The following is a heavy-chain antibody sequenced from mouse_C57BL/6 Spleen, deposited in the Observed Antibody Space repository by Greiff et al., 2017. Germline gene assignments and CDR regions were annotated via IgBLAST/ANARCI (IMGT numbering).Heavy chain of an antibody. CDR2: IYPGDGDT. V-gene: IGHV1-82*01. J-gene: IGHJ2*01. CDR3: ARITTVVAPFDY. CDR1: GYAFSSSW. Sequence: QLQQSGPELVKPGASVKISCKASGYAFSSSWMNWVKQRPGKGLEWIGRIYPGDGDTNYNGKFKGKATLTADKSSSTAYMQLSSLTSEDSAVYVCARITTVVAPFDYWGQGTTLTVSS. D-gene: IGHD1-1*01.